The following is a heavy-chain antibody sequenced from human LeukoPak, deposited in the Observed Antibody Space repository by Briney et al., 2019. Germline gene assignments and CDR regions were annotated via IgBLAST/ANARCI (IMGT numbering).Heavy chain of an antibody. V-gene: IGHV3-23*01. D-gene: IGHD1-1*01. J-gene: IGHJ3*02. CDR3: AKSLLTTATGTGRAFDI. CDR1: RFRFSTFP. Sequence: QTGGSLRLSCAASRFRFSTFPMGWVRQAPGKGLEWVSGISAGGETTFYADSVRGRLTISRDNSKNTLYLQMNSLRADDTAVYYCAKSLLTTATGTGRAFDIWGQGTMVTVSS. CDR2: ISAGGETT.